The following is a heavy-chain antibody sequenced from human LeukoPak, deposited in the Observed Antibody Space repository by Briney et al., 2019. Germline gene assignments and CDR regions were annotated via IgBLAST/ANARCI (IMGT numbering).Heavy chain of an antibody. CDR2: INPNSGGT. CDR3: ARGMGSGSYSAAYYFDY. D-gene: IGHD3-22*01. V-gene: IGHV1-2*02. CDR1: GYTFTGYY. J-gene: IGHJ4*02. Sequence: ASVKVSCKASGYTFTGYYMHWVRQAPGQGLEWMGWINPNSGGTNYAQKFQGRVTMTRDTSISTAYMELSRLRSEDTAVYYCARGMGSGSYSAAYYFDYWGQGTLVTVSS.